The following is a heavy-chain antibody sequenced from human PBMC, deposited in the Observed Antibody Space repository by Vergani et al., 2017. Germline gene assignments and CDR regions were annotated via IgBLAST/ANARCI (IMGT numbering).Heavy chain of an antibody. CDR3: ASHVEMATDRFDY. CDR2: IYYSGST. CDR1: GGSVSSGSYY. V-gene: IGHV4-61*01. Sequence: QVQLQESGPGLVKPSETLSLTCTVSGGSVSSGSYYWSWIRQPPGKGLEWIGYIYYSGSTNYNPSLKSRVTISVDTSKNQFSLKLSSVTAADTAVYYCASHVEMATDRFDYWGQGTLVTVSS. D-gene: IGHD5-24*01. J-gene: IGHJ4*02.